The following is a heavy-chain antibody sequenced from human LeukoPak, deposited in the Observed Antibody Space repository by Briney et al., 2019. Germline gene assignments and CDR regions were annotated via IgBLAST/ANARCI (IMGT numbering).Heavy chain of an antibody. D-gene: IGHD7-27*01. Sequence: GGSLRLSCAASGFSFNMFPMHWVRQAPGKGLECVAVISYDGNNKYYADSVNGRFTISRDNSKNTLFLQMNSLRTEDTAIYHCAGGGNWGYFDYWGQGTLVTVSS. CDR1: GFSFNMFP. CDR2: ISYDGNNK. V-gene: IGHV3-30*04. J-gene: IGHJ4*02. CDR3: AGGGNWGYFDY.